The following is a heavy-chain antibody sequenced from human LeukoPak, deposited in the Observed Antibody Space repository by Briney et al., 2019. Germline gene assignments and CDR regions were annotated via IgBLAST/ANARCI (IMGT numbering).Heavy chain of an antibody. CDR2: IKQDESEK. CDR1: GFTFSTYW. Sequence: GGSLRLSCTASGFTFSTYWMTWVRQAPGKGLEWVANIKQDESEKYHVDSVKGRFTISRDNAKNSVYLQMNSLRAEDTALYYCVRSMDVWGQGTTVTVSS. J-gene: IGHJ6*02. V-gene: IGHV3-7*03. CDR3: VRSMDV.